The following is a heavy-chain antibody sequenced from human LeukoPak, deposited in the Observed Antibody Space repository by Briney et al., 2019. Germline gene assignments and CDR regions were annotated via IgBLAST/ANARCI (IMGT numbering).Heavy chain of an antibody. V-gene: IGHV4-39*07. CDR3: AKSLYGSGSYYNWFDP. CDR2: INHRGST. D-gene: IGHD3-10*01. Sequence: SETLSLTCTVSGVSIRSTSYYWGWIRQSPGKGLEWIGEINHRGSTNYNPSLKRRVTISLDTSKNQFSLKLSSVTAADTAVYYCAKSLYGSGSYYNWFDPWGQGTLVTVSS. CDR1: GVSIRSTSYY. J-gene: IGHJ5*02.